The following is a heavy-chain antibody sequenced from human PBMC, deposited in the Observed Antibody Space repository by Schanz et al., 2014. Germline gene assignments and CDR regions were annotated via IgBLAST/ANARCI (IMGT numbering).Heavy chain of an antibody. CDR3: ARKSLVSAHYDS. CDR2: IFTDGRT. V-gene: IGHV3-66*02. J-gene: IGHJ4*02. CDR1: GFAVDNYY. Sequence: EVQLVASGGGLVQPGGSLRLSCAASGFAVDNYYMSCVRQAPGRGLEWVSIIFTDGRTYYADSVKGRFTISRDSSKNTLFLQMGSLRAEDVAVYYCARKSLVSAHYDSWGQGTLVTVSS. D-gene: IGHD2-21*01.